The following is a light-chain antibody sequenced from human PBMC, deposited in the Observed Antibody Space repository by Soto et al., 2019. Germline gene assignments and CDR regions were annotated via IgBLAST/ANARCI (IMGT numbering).Light chain of an antibody. CDR1: TGGVTSGHY. J-gene: IGLJ3*02. V-gene: IGLV7-46*01. CDR2: DTS. Sequence: QAVVTQEPSLTVSPGGTVTLTCASSTGGVTSGHYPHWLQQKPGQAPRTLIYDTSNTHSWTPARFSGFLLGDKAALTLSGAQAEDEAEYYCSLYYSDFRVFGGGTKLTVL. CDR3: SLYYSDFRV.